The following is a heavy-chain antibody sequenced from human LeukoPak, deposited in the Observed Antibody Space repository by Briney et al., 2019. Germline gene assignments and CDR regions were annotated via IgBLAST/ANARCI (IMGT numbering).Heavy chain of an antibody. Sequence: SETLSLTCTVSGGSISSGDYYWSWIRQPPGKGLGWIGYIYYSGSTYYNPSLKSRVTTSVDTSKNQFSLKLSSVTAADTAVYYCARDAPVGATSWGQGTMVTVSS. J-gene: IGHJ3*01. D-gene: IGHD1-26*01. CDR3: ARDAPVGATS. V-gene: IGHV4-30-4*08. CDR1: GGSISSGDYY. CDR2: IYYSGST.